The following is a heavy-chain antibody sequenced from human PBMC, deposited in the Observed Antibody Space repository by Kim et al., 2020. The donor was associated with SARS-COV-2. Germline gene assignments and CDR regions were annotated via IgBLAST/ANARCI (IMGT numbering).Heavy chain of an antibody. D-gene: IGHD3-10*01. CDR2: ISTSSSTI. Sequence: GGSLRLSCAASGFTFSSYSMNWVRQAPGKGLEWVSYISTSSSTIYYADSVKGRFTISRDSAKNSLYLQMNSLRAEDTAVYYCASPKGSGTYRDYYYYGMDVWGQGTTVTVSS. CDR3: ASPKGSGTYRDYYYYGMDV. V-gene: IGHV3-48*01. CDR1: GFTFSSYS. J-gene: IGHJ6*02.